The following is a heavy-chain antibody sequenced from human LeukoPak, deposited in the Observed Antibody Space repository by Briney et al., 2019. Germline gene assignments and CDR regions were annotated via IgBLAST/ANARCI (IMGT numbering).Heavy chain of an antibody. CDR1: GFNFDDYG. Sequence: PGGSLRLSCAASGFNFDDYGMTWVRQAPGRGLEWVSGVNWSGSSTNYADSVKGRFTISRDSATNSLYLQMNSLRAEDTALYYCARAHNYDGRDYCYAFSDYWGQGTLVTVSS. J-gene: IGHJ4*02. CDR2: VNWSGSST. V-gene: IGHV3-20*04. D-gene: IGHD3-22*01. CDR3: ARAHNYDGRDYCYAFSDY.